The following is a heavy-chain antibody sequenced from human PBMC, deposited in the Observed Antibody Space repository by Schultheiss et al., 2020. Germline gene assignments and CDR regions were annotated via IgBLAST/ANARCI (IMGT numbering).Heavy chain of an antibody. V-gene: IGHV1-2*02. CDR3: ARERGSGWIEAAGKVRDYYGMDV. D-gene: IGHD6-13*01. CDR1: GYIFIDYY. Sequence: ASVKVSCKASGYIFIDYYMHWVRQAPGQGLEWMGWINPKSGGTNYAQKFQDRVTLTRDTSISTAYMERRRLTSDDTAVYYCARERGSGWIEAAGKVRDYYGMDVWGQGTTVTVSS. J-gene: IGHJ6*02. CDR2: INPKSGGT.